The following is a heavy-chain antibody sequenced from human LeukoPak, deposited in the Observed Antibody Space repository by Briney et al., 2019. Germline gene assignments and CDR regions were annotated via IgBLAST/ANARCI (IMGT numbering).Heavy chain of an antibody. Sequence: TSETLSLTCAVYGGSFSGYYWSWIRQPPGKGLQWIGEINHSRSTNYNPSLKSRVTISVDTSKNQFSLKLSSVTAADTAVYYCATYSSSSAYWGQGTLVTVSS. V-gene: IGHV4-34*01. CDR2: INHSRST. CDR1: GGSFSGYY. J-gene: IGHJ4*02. CDR3: ATYSSSSAY. D-gene: IGHD6-6*01.